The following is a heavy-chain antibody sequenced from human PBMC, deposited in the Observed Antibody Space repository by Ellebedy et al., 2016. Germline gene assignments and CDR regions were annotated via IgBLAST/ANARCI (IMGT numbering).Heavy chain of an antibody. CDR2: IKHDGSDT. J-gene: IGHJ4*02. CDR3: ARDCYYDLGRCFDY. D-gene: IGHD3-10*01. V-gene: IGHV3-7*03. CDR1: GFTFRSHW. Sequence: GGSLRLSCAASGFTFRSHWMSWVRQAPGKGLEWVANIKHDGSDTYYVDSVKGRFTTSRDNVKNSLFLQMNSLRVEDTAVYYCARDCYYDLGRCFDYWGQGTLVTVSS.